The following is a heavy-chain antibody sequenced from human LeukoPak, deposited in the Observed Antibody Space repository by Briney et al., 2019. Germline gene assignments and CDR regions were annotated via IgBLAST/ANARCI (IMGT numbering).Heavy chain of an antibody. CDR3: ARELPWFGELRPFDY. J-gene: IGHJ4*02. CDR1: GGSISSYY. D-gene: IGHD3-10*01. V-gene: IGHV4-39*07. CDR2: IYYSGST. Sequence: SETLSLTCTVSGGSISSYYWGWIRQPPGKGLEWIGSIYYSGSTYYNPSLKSRVTISVDTSKNQFSLKLSSVTAADTAVYYCARELPWFGELRPFDYWGQGTLVTVSS.